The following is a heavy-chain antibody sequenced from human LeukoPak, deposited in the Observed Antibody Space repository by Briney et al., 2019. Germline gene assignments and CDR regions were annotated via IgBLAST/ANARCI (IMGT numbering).Heavy chain of an antibody. CDR1: GYTFTGYY. CDR2: INPNSGGT. CDR3: ARLGIAVAGNWFDP. Sequence: ASVKVSCKASGYTFTGYYMHWVRQAPGQGLEWMGRINPNSGGTNYAQKFQGRVTMTRDTSISTAYMELSRLRSDDTAVYYCARLGIAVAGNWFDPWGQGTLVTVSS. D-gene: IGHD6-19*01. J-gene: IGHJ5*02. V-gene: IGHV1-2*06.